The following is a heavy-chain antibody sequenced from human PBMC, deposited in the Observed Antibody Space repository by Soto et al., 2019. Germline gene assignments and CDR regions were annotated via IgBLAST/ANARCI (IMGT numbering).Heavy chain of an antibody. CDR2: IYYSGST. V-gene: IGHV4-59*01. CDR3: ARATRAYYMDV. CDR1: GGSITSYY. J-gene: IGHJ6*03. Sequence: QVQLQESGPGLVKSSETLSLTCTVSGGSITSYYWSWIRQPPGKGLEWTGFIYYSGSTNYNPSLKSRVIISVDTSKNQFSLKLSSVTAADTAVYYCARATRAYYMDVWGKGTTVTVSS.